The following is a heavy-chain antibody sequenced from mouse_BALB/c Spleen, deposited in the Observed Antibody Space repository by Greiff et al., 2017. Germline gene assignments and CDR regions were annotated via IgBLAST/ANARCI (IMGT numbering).Heavy chain of an antibody. V-gene: IGHV5-6*01. D-gene: IGHD1-1*01. CDR3: ARHREYYIAY. CDR2: ISSGGSYT. Sequence: EVKLVESGGDLVKPGGSLKLSCAASRFTFSSYGMSWVRQTPDKRLEWVATISSGGSYTYYPDSVKGRFTISRDNAKNTLYLQMSSLKSEDTAMYYCARHREYYIAYWGQGTLVTVSA. J-gene: IGHJ3*01. CDR1: RFTFSSYG.